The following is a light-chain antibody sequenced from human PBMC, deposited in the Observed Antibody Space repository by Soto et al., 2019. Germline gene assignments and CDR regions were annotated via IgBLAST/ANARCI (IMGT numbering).Light chain of an antibody. CDR1: QSNRDN. J-gene: IGKJ5*01. CDR2: DAS. CDR3: QHYHDWRIT. V-gene: IGKV3-15*01. Sequence: EIVLTQSPATLSVSPGERATLSRRARQSNRDNLAWYQQKPGQTPRLLISDASTRATTIPARFSGSGSGTEFTLTIIRLQSEDFAVYYCQHYHDWRITFGQGTRLEIK.